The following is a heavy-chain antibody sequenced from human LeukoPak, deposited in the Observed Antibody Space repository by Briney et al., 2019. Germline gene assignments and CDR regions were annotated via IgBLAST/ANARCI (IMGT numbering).Heavy chain of an antibody. D-gene: IGHD3-22*01. CDR2: IYISGST. V-gene: IGHV4-4*07. Sequence: SETLSLTCTVSGGSISTYYWSWIRQPAGKGLEWIGRIYISGSTNYNPSLKSRVTMSVDTSKNQFSLKLSSVTAADTAVYYCARAGHYYDSSGYNWFDPWGQGTLVTVSS. J-gene: IGHJ5*02. CDR1: GGSISTYY. CDR3: ARAGHYYDSSGYNWFDP.